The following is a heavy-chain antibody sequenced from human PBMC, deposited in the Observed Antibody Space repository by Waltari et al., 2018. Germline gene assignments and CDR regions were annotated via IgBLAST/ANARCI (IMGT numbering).Heavy chain of an antibody. Sequence: EVQLVESGGGVVGPGGSLRLSCVVFGFTFHDYGMTWVRQVPGRGLDWGSGINWNGGRTLYTDSVKGRFTISRDNAKNSLYLQMNSLRAEDTALYYCVRGSTGTIFDYWGQGTLVTVSS. CDR2: INWNGGRT. D-gene: IGHD1-7*01. CDR3: VRGSTGTIFDY. V-gene: IGHV3-20*04. J-gene: IGHJ4*02. CDR1: GFTFHDYG.